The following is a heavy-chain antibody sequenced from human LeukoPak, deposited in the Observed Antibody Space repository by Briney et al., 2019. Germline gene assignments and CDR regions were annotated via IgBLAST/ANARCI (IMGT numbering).Heavy chain of an antibody. CDR3: ARDGGRREDY. Sequence: GGSQRLSCAASGFTFSSYAMSWVRQAPGKGLERVSAISGSGGSTYYADSVKGRFTISRDNSKNTLYLQMNSLRAEDTAVYYCARDGGRREDYWGQGALVTVSS. J-gene: IGHJ4*02. CDR1: GFTFSSYA. V-gene: IGHV3-23*01. CDR2: ISGSGGST. D-gene: IGHD2-15*01.